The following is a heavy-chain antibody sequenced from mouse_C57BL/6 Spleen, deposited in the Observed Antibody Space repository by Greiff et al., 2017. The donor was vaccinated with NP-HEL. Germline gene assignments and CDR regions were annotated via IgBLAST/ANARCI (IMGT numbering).Heavy chain of an antibody. CDR1: GFTFSSYA. CDR2: ISAGGSYT. CDR3: AREDSSGYAFDS. D-gene: IGHD3-2*02. V-gene: IGHV5-4*01. J-gene: IGHJ2*01. Sequence: EVQLVESGGGLVKPGGSLKLSCAASGFTFSSYAMSWVRQTPEKRLEWVATISAGGSYTYYPDNVKGRFTISRDNAKNNLYLQMSHLKSEDKAMYYCAREDSSGYAFDSWSQGTTLTVSS.